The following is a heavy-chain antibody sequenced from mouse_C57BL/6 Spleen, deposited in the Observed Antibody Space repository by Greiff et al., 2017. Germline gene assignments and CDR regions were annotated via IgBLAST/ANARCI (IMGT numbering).Heavy chain of an antibody. CDR2: LRNKANGYTT. CDR1: GFTFTDYY. J-gene: IGHJ2*01. Sequence: EVMLVESGGGLVQPGASLRLSCAASGFTFTDYYMSWVRQPPGQAPEWLALLRNKANGYTTEYTASVKGRFTISRDNSQNILYLQLNTLRAEDSATYYCVKALYDGYCDYWGQGTTLTVSS. D-gene: IGHD2-12*01. V-gene: IGHV7-4*01. CDR3: VKALYDGYCDY.